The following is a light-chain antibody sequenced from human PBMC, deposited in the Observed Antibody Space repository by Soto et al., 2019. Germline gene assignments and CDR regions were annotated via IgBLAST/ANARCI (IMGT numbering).Light chain of an antibody. CDR2: DVS. CDR1: SSDVGGYNY. V-gene: IGLV2-14*01. J-gene: IGLJ2*01. Sequence: QSVLTQPASVSGSPGQSITISCTGPSSDVGGYNYVSWYQQHPGKAPKLMIYDVSNRPSGVSNRFSGSKSGNTASLTISGLQAEDEADYYCSSYTSSSTLRVFGGGTKLTVL. CDR3: SSYTSSSTLRV.